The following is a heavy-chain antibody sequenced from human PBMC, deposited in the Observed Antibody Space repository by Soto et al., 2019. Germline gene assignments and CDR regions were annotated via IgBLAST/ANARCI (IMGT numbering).Heavy chain of an antibody. Sequence: SETLSLTCTVSGGSMRSYFWNWIRQPPGKGLEWIGQISYSGSTNYNPSLQSRVAISVDTSKMQFSLTLTSVTAADRAVYYCARTVWALHAFAVWGQGTVVTVSS. J-gene: IGHJ3*01. CDR1: GGSMRSYF. D-gene: IGHD1-26*01. V-gene: IGHV4-59*01. CDR2: ISYSGST. CDR3: ARTVWALHAFAV.